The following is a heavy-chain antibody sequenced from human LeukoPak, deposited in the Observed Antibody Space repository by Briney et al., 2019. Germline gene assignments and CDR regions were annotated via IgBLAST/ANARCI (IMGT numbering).Heavy chain of an antibody. V-gene: IGHV1-69*04. CDR1: GYTFTSYD. CDR2: IIPILGIA. CDR3: ARAYNWNSNYFDY. D-gene: IGHD1-7*01. J-gene: IGHJ4*02. Sequence: ASVKVSCKASGYTFTSYDINWVRQAPGQGLEWMGRIIPILGIANYAQKFQGRVTITADKSTSTAYMELSSLRSEDTAVYYCARAYNWNSNYFDYWGQGTLVTVSS.